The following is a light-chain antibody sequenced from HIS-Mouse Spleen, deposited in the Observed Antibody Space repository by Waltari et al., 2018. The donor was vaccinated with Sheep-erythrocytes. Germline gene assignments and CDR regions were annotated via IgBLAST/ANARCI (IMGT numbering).Light chain of an antibody. J-gene: IGLJ3*02. V-gene: IGLV2-23*01. CDR3: CSYAGSSTPWV. Sequence: QSALTQPRSVSGSPGQSITISCTGTSSDVWSSNLVSWYQQHPGKAPKLMIYEGSKRPSGVSNRFSGSKSGNTASLTISGLQAEDEADYYCCSYAGSSTPWVFGGGTKLTVL. CDR2: EGS. CDR1: SSDVWSSNL.